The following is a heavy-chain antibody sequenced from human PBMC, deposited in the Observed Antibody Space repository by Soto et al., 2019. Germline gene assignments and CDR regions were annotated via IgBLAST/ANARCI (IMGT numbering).Heavy chain of an antibody. Sequence: SETLSLTCTVSGGSISSGDYYWSWIRQPPGKGLEWIGYIYYSGSTYYNPSLKSRVTISVDTSKNQFSLKLSSVTAADTAVYYCASSNDFWSGYAFGYWGQGTLVTVSS. CDR3: ASSNDFWSGYAFGY. J-gene: IGHJ4*02. CDR2: IYYSGST. D-gene: IGHD3-3*01. CDR1: GGSISSGDYY. V-gene: IGHV4-30-4*01.